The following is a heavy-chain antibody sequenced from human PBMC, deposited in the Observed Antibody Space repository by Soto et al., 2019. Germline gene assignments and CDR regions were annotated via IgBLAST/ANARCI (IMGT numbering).Heavy chain of an antibody. CDR2: IYYSGST. J-gene: IGHJ6*03. CDR3: ARERYCSSTSCYDHYYYYMDV. V-gene: IGHV4-31*03. Sequence: PSETLSLTCTVSGGSISSVGYCWSWIRQHPGKGLEWIGYIYYSGSTYYNPSLKSRVTISVDTSKNQFSLNLSSVTTAVTAVYYFARERYCSSTSCYDHYYYYMDVWGKGTTVTVSS. CDR1: GGSISSVGYC. D-gene: IGHD2-2*01.